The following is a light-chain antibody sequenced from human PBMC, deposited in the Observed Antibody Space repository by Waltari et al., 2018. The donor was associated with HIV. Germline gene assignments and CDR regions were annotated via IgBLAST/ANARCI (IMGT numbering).Light chain of an antibody. V-gene: IGKV2-28*01. CDR1: QSLLHSNRHNY. J-gene: IGKJ4*01. CDR2: LTS. CDR3: MQAAQIPLT. Sequence: DIVMTQSPLSLLVTPGEPASISCRSSQSLLHSNRHNYLQWYVQKPGQSPKLLIYLTSKRASGVPDRFSGSGSGTDFTLRISTVEAEDVAIYFCMQAAQIPLTFGGGTKVEIK.